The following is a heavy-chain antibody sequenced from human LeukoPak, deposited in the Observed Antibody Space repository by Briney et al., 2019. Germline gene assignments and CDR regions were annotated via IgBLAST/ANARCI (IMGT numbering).Heavy chain of an antibody. CDR2: IKQDGSEK. Sequence: GGSLRLSCAASGFTFSSYWMSWVRQAPGKGLEWVANIKQDGSEKYYVDSVKGRFTISRDNAKNSLYLQMNSLRAEDTAVYYCARDPGSKSSSWFNWFDPWGQGTLVTVSS. V-gene: IGHV3-7*01. CDR3: ARDPGSKSSSWFNWFDP. J-gene: IGHJ5*02. D-gene: IGHD6-13*01. CDR1: GFTFSSYW.